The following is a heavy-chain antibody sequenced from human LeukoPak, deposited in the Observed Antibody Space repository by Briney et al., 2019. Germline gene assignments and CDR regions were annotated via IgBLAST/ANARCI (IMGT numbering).Heavy chain of an antibody. CDR3: AKGLWDYYGSGIMYYTMDV. CDR1: GFNFDDYA. Sequence: GGSLRLSCAASGFNFDDYAMHWVRQAPGKGLEWVSLISGDGSSPHYADSVKGRFTVSRDNSKNTLYMQMNSLRAEDTAVYYCAKGLWDYYGSGIMYYTMDVWGQGTTVTVSS. J-gene: IGHJ6*02. CDR2: ISGDGSSP. V-gene: IGHV3-43*02. D-gene: IGHD3-10*01.